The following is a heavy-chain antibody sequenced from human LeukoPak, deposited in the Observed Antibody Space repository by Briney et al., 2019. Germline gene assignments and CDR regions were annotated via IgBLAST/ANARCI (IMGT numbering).Heavy chain of an antibody. CDR3: AKAVEWLRLVGYFDY. V-gene: IGHV3-30*02. Sequence: PGGSLRLSCAASGFTFSSYGMHWVRQAPGKGLEWVAFIRYDGSNKYYADSVKGRFTISRDNSKNTLYLQMNSLRAEDTAVYYCAKAVEWLRLVGYFDYWGQGTLVTVSS. J-gene: IGHJ4*02. CDR1: GFTFSSYG. D-gene: IGHD5-12*01. CDR2: IRYDGSNK.